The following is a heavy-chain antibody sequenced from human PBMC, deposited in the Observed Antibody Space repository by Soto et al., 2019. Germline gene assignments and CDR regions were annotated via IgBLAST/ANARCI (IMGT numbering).Heavy chain of an antibody. V-gene: IGHV4-59*01. CDR1: GDSLTRYY. J-gene: IGHJ4*01. CDR2: FHNGQTT. Sequence: QVQLQESGPGLVKPSETLSLTCTVSGDSLTRYYWSWIRQPPGKGLEWLAFFHNGQTTTYNPSLVGRVSVSVDTPKSQLSLNLSSVTAEDTAVYYCARPVSGGFDYWGQGILVTVSS. CDR3: ARPVSGGFDY.